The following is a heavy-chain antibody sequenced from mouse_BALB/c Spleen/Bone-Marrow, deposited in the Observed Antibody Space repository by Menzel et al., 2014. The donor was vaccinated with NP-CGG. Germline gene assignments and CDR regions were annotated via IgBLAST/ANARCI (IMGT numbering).Heavy chain of an antibody. Sequence: QVQLKVSGAELMKPGASVKISCKATGYTFSSYWIEWVKQRPGHGLEWIGEILPGSGSTNYNEKFKGKATFTADTSSNTAYMQLSSLTSEDSAVYYCAREDGLWYFDVWGAGTTVTVSS. D-gene: IGHD1-1*01. J-gene: IGHJ1*01. CDR2: ILPGSGST. CDR3: AREDGLWYFDV. CDR1: GYTFSSYW. V-gene: IGHV1-9*01.